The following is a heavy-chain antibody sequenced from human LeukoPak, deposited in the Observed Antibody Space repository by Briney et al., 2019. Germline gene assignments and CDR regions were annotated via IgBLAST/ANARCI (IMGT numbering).Heavy chain of an antibody. V-gene: IGHV3-23*01. CDR3: ARENIVGSTWGDIDY. J-gene: IGHJ4*02. Sequence: GGSLRLSCAASGFTFSSYAMSWVRQAPGKGLEWVSAISGSGGSTYYADSVKGRFTISRDNSKNTLYLQMNSLRAEDTAVYYCARENIVGSTWGDIDYWGQGTLVTVSS. CDR1: GFTFSSYA. D-gene: IGHD1-26*01. CDR2: ISGSGGST.